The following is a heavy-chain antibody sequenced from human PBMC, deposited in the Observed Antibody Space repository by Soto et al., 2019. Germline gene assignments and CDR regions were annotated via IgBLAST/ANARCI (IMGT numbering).Heavy chain of an antibody. Sequence: WETLSLTCTISCVAIGSHYWTWIRQPAGKGLEWIGRIYGSGSTKYNPSLQSRVTMSLDTSKKQFSLRLESVTAADTAVYYCARGQRCDDWFDPSGQGTLLTLSS. V-gene: IGHV4-4*07. CDR1: CVAIGSHY. CDR2: IYGSGST. D-gene: IGHD2-21*02. CDR3: ARGQRCDDWFDP. J-gene: IGHJ5*02.